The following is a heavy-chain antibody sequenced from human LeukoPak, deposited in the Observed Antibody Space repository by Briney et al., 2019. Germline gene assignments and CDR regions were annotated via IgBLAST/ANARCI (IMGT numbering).Heavy chain of an antibody. CDR2: ISGSGT. J-gene: IGHJ5*02. Sequence: TGGSLRLSCAASGFTFSNHAMSWVRQAPGKGLQWVSSISGSGTFYADSVKGRFIIFRDNSKNKLFLQMNSLTVDDTAVYYCAKDLPGLDWFGDWGQGSLVTVSS. CDR3: AKDLPGLDWFGD. D-gene: IGHD3-16*01. CDR1: GFTFSNHA. V-gene: IGHV3-23*01.